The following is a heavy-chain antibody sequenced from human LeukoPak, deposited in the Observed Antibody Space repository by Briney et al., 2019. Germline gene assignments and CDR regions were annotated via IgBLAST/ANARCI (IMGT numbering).Heavy chain of an antibody. J-gene: IGHJ5*02. CDR1: VYTFTSYY. CDR3: ARDNSVGDNAWWFDP. CDR2: INPTGGST. D-gene: IGHD1-26*01. Sequence: ASVKVSCKASVYTFTSYYMHWVRQAPGQGLEWRGLINPTGGSTGYAQKFQGRVTMTRDMSTSTDYMELSSLRSEDTAIYYCARDNSVGDNAWWFDPWGQGTLVTVSS. V-gene: IGHV1-46*01.